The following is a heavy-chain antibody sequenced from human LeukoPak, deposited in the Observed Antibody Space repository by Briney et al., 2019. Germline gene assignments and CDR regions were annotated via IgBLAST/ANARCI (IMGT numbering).Heavy chain of an antibody. CDR1: GVSITSYY. V-gene: IGHV4-59*12. Sequence: SETLSLTCTVSGVSITSYYWSWIRQPPGKGLEWIGYIYYSGSTNYNPSLKSRVTISVDTSKNQFSLKLSSVTAADTAVYYCARGSGDIVVVPAAYFWFDPWGQGTLVTVSS. CDR3: ARGSGDIVVVPAAYFWFDP. J-gene: IGHJ5*02. CDR2: IYYSGST. D-gene: IGHD2-2*01.